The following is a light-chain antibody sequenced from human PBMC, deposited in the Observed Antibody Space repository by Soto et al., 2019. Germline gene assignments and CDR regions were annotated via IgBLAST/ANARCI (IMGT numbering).Light chain of an antibody. CDR3: QQFNDFPLT. Sequence: IQLTQSPSSLSASVGDRVTITSRAGQDISSALAWYQQKPGKAPKLLLYDASSLDAGVPSRFSGSGSGTDFTLSITSLRPADFATYYCQQFNDFPLTFGGGTKVQIK. CDR2: DAS. V-gene: IGKV1D-13*01. J-gene: IGKJ4*01. CDR1: QDISSA.